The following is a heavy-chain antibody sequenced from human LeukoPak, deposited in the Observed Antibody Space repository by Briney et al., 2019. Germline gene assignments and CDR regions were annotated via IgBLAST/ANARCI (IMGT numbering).Heavy chain of an antibody. V-gene: IGHV1-2*02. CDR2: INPNNGGT. Sequence: ASVKVSCKASGYTFTGHNMHWVREAPGQGLEWMGWINPNNGGTNYQGRVTMTRDTSTSTAYMELNRLRSDDTAVYYCASFVYYYDSDAYMDYWGQGTLVTVSS. CDR1: GYTFTGHN. D-gene: IGHD3-22*01. CDR3: ASFVYYYDSDAYMDY. J-gene: IGHJ4*02.